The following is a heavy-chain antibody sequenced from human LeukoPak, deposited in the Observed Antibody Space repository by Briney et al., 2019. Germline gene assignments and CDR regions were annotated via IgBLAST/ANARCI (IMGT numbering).Heavy chain of an antibody. V-gene: IGHV1-2*02. CDR1: GYTVTGYH. J-gene: IGHJ4*02. D-gene: IGHD3-10*01. CDR3: AGDMVRGVILRRVLEY. CDR2: INPNSGGT. Sequence: GASVKVSCKASGYTVTGYHMHWVRQAPGQGLEWMGWINPNSGGTNYAQKFQGRVTMTRDTSINTAYMELSRLRPDDTAVYYCAGDMVRGVILRRVLEYWGQGTLVTVSS.